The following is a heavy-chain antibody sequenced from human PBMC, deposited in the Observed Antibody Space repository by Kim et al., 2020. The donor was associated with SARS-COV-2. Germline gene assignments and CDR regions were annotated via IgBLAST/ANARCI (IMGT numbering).Heavy chain of an antibody. D-gene: IGHD3-10*01. CDR1: GFTFSSYA. CDR2: ISGSGGKR. J-gene: IGHJ3*02. V-gene: IGHV3-23*01. Sequence: GGSLRLSCAASGFTFSSYAMYWVRQAPGKGLEWVSYISGSGGKRFYAGSVKGRFTISRDNSKNTLFLQLNSLRAEDTAVYYCAKCQSGWGNDAFDIWGLGTMVTVPS. CDR3: AKCQSGWGNDAFDI.